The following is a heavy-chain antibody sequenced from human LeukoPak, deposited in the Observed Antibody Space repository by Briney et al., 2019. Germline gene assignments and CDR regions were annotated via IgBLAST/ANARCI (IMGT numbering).Heavy chain of an antibody. CDR2: TFYSGST. V-gene: IGHV4-39*07. J-gene: IGHJ3*02. CDR3: ARDSPPI. CDR1: GDSISSSSYY. Sequence: PSETLSLTCTVSGDSISSSSYYWDWIRQPPGKGLEWIGSTFYSGSTYYNPSLKSRVTISVDTSKNQFSLKLSSVTAADTGVYYCARDSPPIWGQGTLVTVSS.